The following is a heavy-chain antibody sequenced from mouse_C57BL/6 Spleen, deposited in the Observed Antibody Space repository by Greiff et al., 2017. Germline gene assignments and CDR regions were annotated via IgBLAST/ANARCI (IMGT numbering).Heavy chain of an antibody. Sequence: EVQLQQSGPELVKPGASVKIPCKASGYTFTDYNMDWVKQSHGKSLEWIGDINPNNGGTIYNQKFKGKATLTVDKSSRTAYMELRSLPSEDTAVYYCARRAPRYYAMDYWGQGTSVTVSS. V-gene: IGHV1-18*01. CDR2: INPNNGGT. CDR3: ARRAPRYYAMDY. J-gene: IGHJ4*01. CDR1: GYTFTDYN. D-gene: IGHD3-3*01.